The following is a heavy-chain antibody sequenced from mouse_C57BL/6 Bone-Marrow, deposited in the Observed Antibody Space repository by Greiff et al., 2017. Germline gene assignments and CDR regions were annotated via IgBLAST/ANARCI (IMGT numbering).Heavy chain of an antibody. CDR1: GYTFTTYP. D-gene: IGHD1-1*01. Sequence: VKLMESGAELVKPGASVKMSCKASGYTFTTYPIEWMKQNHGKSLEWIGNFHPYNDDTKYNEKFKGKATLTVEKSSSTVYLELSRLTSDDSAVYYFARPYYYGSSDWYFDVWGTGTTVTVSS. CDR2: FHPYNDDT. J-gene: IGHJ1*03. CDR3: ARPYYYGSSDWYFDV. V-gene: IGHV1-47*01.